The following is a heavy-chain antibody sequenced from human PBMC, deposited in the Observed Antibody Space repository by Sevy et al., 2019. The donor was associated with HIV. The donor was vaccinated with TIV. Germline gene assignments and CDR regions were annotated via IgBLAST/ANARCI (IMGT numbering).Heavy chain of an antibody. CDR2: ISYDGSNK. CDR1: GFTFSSYA. D-gene: IGHD3-10*01. Sequence: GGSLRLSCAASGFTFSSYAMHWVRQAPGKGLEWVAVISYDGSNKYYADSVKGRFTISRDNSKNTLYLQMNSLRAEETAVYYCARGPLVRGHFDYWGQGTLVTVSS. V-gene: IGHV3-30-3*01. J-gene: IGHJ4*02. CDR3: ARGPLVRGHFDY.